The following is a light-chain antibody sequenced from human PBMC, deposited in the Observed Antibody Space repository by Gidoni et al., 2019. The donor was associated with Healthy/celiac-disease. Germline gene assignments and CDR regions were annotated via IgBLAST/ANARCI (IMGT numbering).Light chain of an antibody. V-gene: IGKV3-20*01. CDR3: QQYGSWIT. CDR1: SSSY. J-gene: IGKJ5*01. Sequence: SSSYLAWYQQKPGQAPRLLIYGASSRATGIPDRFSGSGSGTDFTLTISRLEPEDFAVYYCQQYGSWITFGQGTRLEIK. CDR2: GAS.